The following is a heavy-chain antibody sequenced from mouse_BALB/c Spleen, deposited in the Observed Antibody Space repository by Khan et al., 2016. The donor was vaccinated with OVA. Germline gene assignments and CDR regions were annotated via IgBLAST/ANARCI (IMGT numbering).Heavy chain of an antibody. CDR3: TRDRIDY. CDR2: INPTSGYT. CDR1: GYTFTTYW. Sequence: QIQLVQSGAELAKPGASVKMSCKASGYTFTTYWMHWVKQRPGPGLEWIGYINPTSGYTDYNEKFKDRATLSADKSSSTAYMQLSSLTSEDSAVYYCTRDRIDYWGQGTTLTVSS. J-gene: IGHJ2*01. V-gene: IGHV1-7*01.